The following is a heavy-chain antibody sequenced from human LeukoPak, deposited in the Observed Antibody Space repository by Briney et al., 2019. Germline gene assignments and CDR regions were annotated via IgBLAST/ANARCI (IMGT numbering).Heavy chain of an antibody. J-gene: IGHJ3*02. CDR1: GGSFSGYY. V-gene: IGHV4-34*01. Sequence: PSETLSLTCAVYGGSFSGYYWSWIRQPPGKGLEWIGEINHSGSTNYNPSLKSRVTISVDTSNNQLSLKVNSVTAADAAMYYCVKSNSRYQPWTLDIWGRGTMVTVSS. D-gene: IGHD2-2*01. CDR3: VKSNSRYQPWTLDI. CDR2: INHSGST.